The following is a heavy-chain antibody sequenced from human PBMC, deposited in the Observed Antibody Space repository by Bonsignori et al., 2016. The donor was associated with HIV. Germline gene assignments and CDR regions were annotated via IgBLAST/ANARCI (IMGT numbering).Heavy chain of an antibody. V-gene: IGHV4-34*01. J-gene: IGHJ6*03. CDR2: INHSGST. Sequence: WIRQPPGKGLEWIGEINHSGSTNYNPSLKSRVTISVDTSKNQFSLKLGSVTAADTAVYYCARSVGYCSSTSCYYYYYYYMDVWGKGTTVTVSS. CDR3: ARSVGYCSSTSCYYYYYYYMDV. D-gene: IGHD2-2*01.